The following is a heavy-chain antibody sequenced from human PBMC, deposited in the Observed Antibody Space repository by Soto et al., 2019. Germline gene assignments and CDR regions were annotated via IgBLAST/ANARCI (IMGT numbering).Heavy chain of an antibody. D-gene: IGHD3-10*01. CDR2: ISGSGGST. V-gene: IGHV3-23*01. CDR1: GFTFSSYA. J-gene: IGHJ4*02. CDR3: AKAVRGVPRHFDY. Sequence: EVQLLESGGGLVQPGGSLRLSCAASGFTFSSYAMSWVRQAPGKGLEWVSAISGSGGSTYYADSVKGRFTISRDNSKNTLYLQMTSLRAEDTAVYYVAKAVRGVPRHFDYWGQGTLVTVSS.